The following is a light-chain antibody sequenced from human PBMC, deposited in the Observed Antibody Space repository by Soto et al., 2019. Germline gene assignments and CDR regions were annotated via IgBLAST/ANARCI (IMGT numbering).Light chain of an antibody. CDR2: AAS. V-gene: IGKV1-9*01. Sequence: IQLTQSPSSLSASVGDRVTITCRASQGISSFLVWYQQKPGKAPKLLISAASTLQSGVPSRFSGSGSGTDFTLTISSLQPEDFATYYCQQLNTYHTFGQGTRLEIK. CDR3: QQLNTYHT. J-gene: IGKJ2*01. CDR1: QGISSF.